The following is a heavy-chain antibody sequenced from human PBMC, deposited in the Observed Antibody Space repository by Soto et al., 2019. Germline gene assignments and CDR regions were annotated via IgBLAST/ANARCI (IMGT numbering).Heavy chain of an antibody. V-gene: IGHV3-23*01. CDR2: ISGSGGST. CDR3: AKALGLRMVYAIAGMDV. D-gene: IGHD2-8*01. J-gene: IGHJ6*02. Sequence: EVQLLESGGGLVQPGGSLRLSCAASGFTFSSYAMSWVRQAPGKGLEWVSAISGSGGSTYYADSVKGRFTISRDNSKNTPYLQMNSLRAEDTDVYYCAKALGLRMVYAIAGMDVWGQGTTVTVSS. CDR1: GFTFSSYA.